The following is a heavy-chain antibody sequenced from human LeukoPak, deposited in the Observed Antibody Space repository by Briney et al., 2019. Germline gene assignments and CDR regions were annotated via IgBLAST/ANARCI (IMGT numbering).Heavy chain of an antibody. D-gene: IGHD4-23*01. CDR2: IRSKAYGGTT. CDR3: TRGYGGNTGYDI. Sequence: PGGSLRLSCTASGFTFGDYAMSWVRQAPGKGLEWVGFIRSKAYGGTTEYAASVKGRFTISRDDSKSIAYLQMNSLKTEDTAVYYCTRGYGGNTGYDIWGQGTMVTVSS. J-gene: IGHJ3*02. CDR1: GFTFGDYA. V-gene: IGHV3-49*04.